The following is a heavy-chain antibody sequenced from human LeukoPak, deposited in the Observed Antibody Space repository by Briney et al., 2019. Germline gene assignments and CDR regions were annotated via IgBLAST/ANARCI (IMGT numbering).Heavy chain of an antibody. J-gene: IGHJ4*02. CDR3: ARWRSSSSDFDY. V-gene: IGHV4-4*09. Sequence: SETLSFTCTVSGGSIISYYWSWIRQPLGKGLEWIGYIYTSGSTNYNPSLKSRVTISVDTPKNQFSLKLSSVTAADTAVYYCARWRSSSSDFDYWGQGTLVTVSS. CDR1: GGSIISYY. D-gene: IGHD6-6*01. CDR2: IYTSGST.